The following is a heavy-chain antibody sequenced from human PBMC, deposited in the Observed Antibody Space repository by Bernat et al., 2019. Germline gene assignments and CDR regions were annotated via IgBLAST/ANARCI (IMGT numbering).Heavy chain of an antibody. CDR2: IWFDGSNK. CDR1: GFTFSSYG. CDR3: VRGPLNDGDPSDY. V-gene: IGHV3-33*01. D-gene: IGHD4-17*01. Sequence: QVQLVESGGGVVQPGRSLRLSCAASGFTFSSYGMHWVRQAPGKGLEWVAVIWFDGSNKYYADSVKGRFTISRDNSKNTLYLQMNSLGAEGTAVYYCVRGPLNDGDPSDYWGQGTLVTVSS. J-gene: IGHJ4*02.